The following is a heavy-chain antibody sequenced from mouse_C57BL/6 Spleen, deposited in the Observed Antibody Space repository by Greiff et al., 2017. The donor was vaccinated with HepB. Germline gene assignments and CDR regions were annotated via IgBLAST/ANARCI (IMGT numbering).Heavy chain of an antibody. CDR3: ARNWDGDY. CDR2: IHPNSGST. V-gene: IGHV1-64*01. J-gene: IGHJ2*01. CDR1: GYPFTSHW. Sequence: QVQLQQPGAELVKPGASVKLSCKASGYPFTSHWVHWVKQRPGQGLEWIGMIHPNSGSTKYNEKFKSKATLTVDKSSSTAYMQLSSLTSEDSAVYYCARNWDGDYWGQGTTLTVSS. D-gene: IGHD4-1*01.